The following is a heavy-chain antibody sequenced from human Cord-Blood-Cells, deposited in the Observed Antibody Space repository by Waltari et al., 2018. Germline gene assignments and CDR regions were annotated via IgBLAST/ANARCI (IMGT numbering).Heavy chain of an antibody. CDR3: ARGGDCSSTSCLNWFDP. D-gene: IGHD2-2*01. J-gene: IGHJ5*02. Sequence: QVQLVQSGAEVKKPGASVKVSCKASGYTFTSYAIHWGRQPPGQRLEWMGWTNDGNGNTKYSQKFQDRVTITRDTSASTAYMELSSLRSEDTAVYYCARGGDCSSTSCLNWFDPWGQGTLVTVSS. V-gene: IGHV1-3*01. CDR1: GYTFTSYA. CDR2: TNDGNGNT.